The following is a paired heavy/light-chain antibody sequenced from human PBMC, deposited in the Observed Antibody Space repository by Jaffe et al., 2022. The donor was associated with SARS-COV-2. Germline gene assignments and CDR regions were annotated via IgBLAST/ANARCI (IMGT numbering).Light chain of an antibody. CDR3: AAWDDSLNGLL. CDR2: SND. V-gene: IGLV1-44*01. J-gene: IGLJ3*02. CDR1: KSNIGSNT. Sequence: QSLLTQPPSASGTPGQRVTISCSGGKSNIGSNTVNWYQQLPGTAPKLLIYSNDQRPSGVPDRFSDSKSGTSASLAISGLQSEDEADYYCAAWDDSLNGLLFGGGTKLTVL.
Heavy chain of an antibody. CDR2: IRGKPNNYAT. CDR3: SRRYCSGGTCYSDY. D-gene: IGHD2-15*01. J-gene: IGHJ4*02. CDR1: GFTFSDSS. V-gene: IGHV3-73*02. Sequence: EVQLVESGGGLVQPGGSLKLSCAVSGFTFSDSSIHWVRQASGKGLEWVGRIRGKPNNYATTYAASVRGRFTISRDDSRNTAYLQMNSLKIEDTAVYYCSRRYCSGGTCYSDYWGQGTLVTVSS.